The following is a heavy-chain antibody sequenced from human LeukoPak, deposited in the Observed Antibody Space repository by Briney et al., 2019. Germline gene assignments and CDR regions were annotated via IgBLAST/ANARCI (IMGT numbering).Heavy chain of an antibody. CDR1: GFTFSTYA. CDR2: ISSGGIT. D-gene: IGHD1-1*01. V-gene: IGHV3-23*01. Sequence: PGGSLRLSCAASGFTFSTYAMRWVRQAPGKGLECVSGISSGGITYYADSVKGRFTISRDNSNNSLFVQMNSLRAEDTAVYFCAKSRSGSANWALQIFDNWGQGTLVTVSS. J-gene: IGHJ4*02. CDR3: AKSRSGSANWALQIFDN.